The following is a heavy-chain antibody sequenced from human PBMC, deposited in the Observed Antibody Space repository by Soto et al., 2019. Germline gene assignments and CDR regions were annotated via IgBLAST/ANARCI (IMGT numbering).Heavy chain of an antibody. V-gene: IGHV3-72*01. Sequence: EVQLVASGGGLVQPGGALRLSCVASGFSLSDHYMDWVRQAPGKGLEWLGLIRNEPYGYTTNYAESVKGRLTISTDDSKYSLFLHMDSLTADDESIYYCADGTWNRDYVPWGQGTMVTVSS. CDR3: ADGTWNRDYVP. CDR1: GFSLSDHY. D-gene: IGHD4-17*01. J-gene: IGHJ4*02. CDR2: IRNEPYGYTT.